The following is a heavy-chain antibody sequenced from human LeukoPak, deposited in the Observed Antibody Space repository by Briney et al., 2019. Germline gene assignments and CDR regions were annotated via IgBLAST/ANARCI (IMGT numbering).Heavy chain of an antibody. CDR1: GGSFSGYY. Sequence: SETLSLTCAVYGGSFSGYYWSWIRQPPGKGLEWIGEINHSGSTNYNPSLKSRVTISVDTSKNQFSLKLSSVTAADTAVYYCARGGYSGYDYRNDAFDIWGQGTMVTVSS. CDR3: ARGGYSGYDYRNDAFDI. CDR2: INHSGST. D-gene: IGHD5-12*01. V-gene: IGHV4-34*01. J-gene: IGHJ3*02.